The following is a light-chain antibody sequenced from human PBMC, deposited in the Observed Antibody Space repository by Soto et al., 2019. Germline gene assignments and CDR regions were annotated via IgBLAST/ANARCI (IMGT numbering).Light chain of an antibody. V-gene: IGKV3-11*01. CDR1: QSISSY. J-gene: IGKJ1*01. Sequence: EVVLTQSPDTLSLPPGERATLSCRASQSISSYLAWYQQKPGQAPRPLIYDASSRATGIPARFSGSGSGTDFTLPISSLEREDFAVYYCQLLTVWPPQWTFGQGTQVEMK. CDR2: DAS. CDR3: QLLTVWPPQWT.